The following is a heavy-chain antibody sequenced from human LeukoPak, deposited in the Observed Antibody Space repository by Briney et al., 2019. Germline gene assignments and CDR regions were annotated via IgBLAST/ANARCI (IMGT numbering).Heavy chain of an antibody. J-gene: IGHJ4*02. CDR3: ARDLGYYRADY. D-gene: IGHD1-26*01. CDR1: GFTFGSYW. CDR2: IHPDGGEN. Sequence: GGSLRLSRAASGFTFGSYWMGWVRQAPGKGLEWVANIHPDGGENHYVGSVKGRFTISRDNAKNSLYLQMNSLRAEDTAVYYCARDLGYYRADYWGQGTLVTVSS. V-gene: IGHV3-7*04.